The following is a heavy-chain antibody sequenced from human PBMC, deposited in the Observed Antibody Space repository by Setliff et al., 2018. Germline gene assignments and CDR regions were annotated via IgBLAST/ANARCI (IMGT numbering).Heavy chain of an antibody. D-gene: IGHD6-19*01. CDR2: IVVGSGNT. Sequence: GASVKVSCKASGFTFTSSAVQWVRQARGQRLEWIGWIVVGSGNTNSAQKFQERVTITRDMSTSKAYMELSSLRSEDTAVYYCAAGSSGWYLNYWGQGTLVTVSS. J-gene: IGHJ4*02. CDR1: GFTFTSSA. CDR3: AAGSSGWYLNY. V-gene: IGHV1-58*01.